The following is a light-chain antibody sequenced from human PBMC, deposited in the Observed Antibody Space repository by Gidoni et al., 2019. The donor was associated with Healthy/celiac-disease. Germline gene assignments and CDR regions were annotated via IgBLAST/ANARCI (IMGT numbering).Light chain of an antibody. CDR1: QSVLYSSNNKNY. Sequence: DIVMTQSPDSLAVSLGERATINCKSSQSVLYSSNNKNYLAWYQQKPGQPPKLLIYWASTRESGVPDRFSGGGSGTDFTLTISSLHAEDVAVYYCQQYYSTPLTFGQGTKVEIK. J-gene: IGKJ1*01. CDR2: WAS. CDR3: QQYYSTPLT. V-gene: IGKV4-1*01.